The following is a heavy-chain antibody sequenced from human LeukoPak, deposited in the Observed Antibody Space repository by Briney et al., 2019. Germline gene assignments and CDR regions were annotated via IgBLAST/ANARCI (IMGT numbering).Heavy chain of an antibody. J-gene: IGHJ6*02. V-gene: IGHV3-11*05. Sequence: PRGSLRLSCAASEFSFSDYYMSWIRQAPGKGLEWVSYISSSSSDTDYADSVKGRFTISRDNAKNSLFLQMNSLRAEDTAVYYCARGHHGMEVWGRGTTVTVSS. CDR2: ISSSSSDT. CDR3: ARGHHGMEV. CDR1: EFSFSDYY.